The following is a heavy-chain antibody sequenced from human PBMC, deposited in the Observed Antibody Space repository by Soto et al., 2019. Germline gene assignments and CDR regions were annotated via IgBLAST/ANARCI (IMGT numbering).Heavy chain of an antibody. Sequence: SLKVSCKASGGTFSSYAISWVRQAPGQGLEWMGGIIPIFGTANYAQKFQGRVTITADKSTSTAYMELSSLRSEDTAVYYCARTIVPAASNYYYYYGMDVWGQGTTVTVSS. CDR1: GGTFSSYA. CDR3: ARTIVPAASNYYYYYGMDV. V-gene: IGHV1-69*06. CDR2: IIPIFGTA. D-gene: IGHD2-2*01. J-gene: IGHJ6*02.